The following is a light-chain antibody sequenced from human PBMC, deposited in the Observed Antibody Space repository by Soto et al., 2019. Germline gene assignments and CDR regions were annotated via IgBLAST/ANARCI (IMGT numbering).Light chain of an antibody. J-gene: IGLJ3*02. CDR1: SSNIGSNT. CDR2: SNN. V-gene: IGLV1-44*01. CDR3: AAWDDSLNAWV. Sequence: QLVLTQPPSASGTPEQRVTISCSGSSSNIGSNTVNWYQQLPGTAPKLLIYSNNQRPSGVPDRFSGSKSGTSASLAISGLQSEDEADYYCAAWDDSLNAWVFGGGTKLTVL.